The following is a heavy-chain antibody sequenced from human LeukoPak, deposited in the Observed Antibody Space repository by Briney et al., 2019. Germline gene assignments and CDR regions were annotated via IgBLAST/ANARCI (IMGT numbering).Heavy chain of an antibody. CDR1: GGSISSGGYS. Sequence: SQTLSLTCAVSGGSISSGGYSWSWIRQPPGKGLEWIWYIYHSGSTYYNPSLKSRVTISVDRSKNQFSLKLSSVTAADTAVYYCARGRGMVTPYYFDYWGQGTLVTVSS. CDR3: ARGRGMVTPYYFDY. J-gene: IGHJ4*02. D-gene: IGHD5-18*01. V-gene: IGHV4-30-2*01. CDR2: IYHSGST.